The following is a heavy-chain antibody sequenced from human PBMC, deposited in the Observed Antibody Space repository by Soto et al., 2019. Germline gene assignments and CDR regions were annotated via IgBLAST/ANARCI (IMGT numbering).Heavy chain of an antibody. V-gene: IGHV3-64D*06. D-gene: IGHD2-15*01. CDR2: ISNNASDT. CDR1: GFVFSNYA. J-gene: IGHJ4*02. Sequence: PGGSLRLSCSASGFVFSNYAIHWVRHAPGKKLEFVSVISNNASDTYYADSVKGRFVIARDNSRNTVYLLMNSLEVEDTGLYYCVKEVAPCCAWSYCFDSWGQGTLVTVSS. CDR3: VKEVAPCCAWSYCFDS.